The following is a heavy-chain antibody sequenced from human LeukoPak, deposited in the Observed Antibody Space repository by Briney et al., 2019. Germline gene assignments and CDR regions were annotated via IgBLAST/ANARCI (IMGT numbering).Heavy chain of an antibody. CDR3: ARRFGAVALVRWYNWFDP. Sequence: ASVKVSCKASGYTFTDYGLSWVRQAPGQGLEWMGWISAYNGNTNYAQKLQGRVTMTTDTSTSTAYMELRSLRSDDTAVYYCARRFGAVALVRWYNWFDPWGQGTLVTVSS. D-gene: IGHD6-19*01. V-gene: IGHV1-18*01. CDR2: ISAYNGNT. CDR1: GYTFTDYG. J-gene: IGHJ5*02.